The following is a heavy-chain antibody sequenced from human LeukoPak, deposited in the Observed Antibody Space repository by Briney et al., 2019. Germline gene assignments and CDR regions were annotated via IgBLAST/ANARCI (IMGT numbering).Heavy chain of an antibody. D-gene: IGHD5-12*01. Sequence: PGGSLRLSCAASGFTFSSYWMHWVRQAPGKGLVWVSRVKSDGSSTTYADSVKGRFTISRDNAKNTLYLQMNSLRAEDTAVYFCAREYTGYDTYWGQGTLVTVSS. V-gene: IGHV3-74*01. CDR1: GFTFSSYW. CDR3: AREYTGYDTY. CDR2: VKSDGSST. J-gene: IGHJ4*02.